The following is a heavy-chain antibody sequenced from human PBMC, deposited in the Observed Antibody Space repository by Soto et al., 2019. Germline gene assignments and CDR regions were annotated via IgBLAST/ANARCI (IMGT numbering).Heavy chain of an antibody. Sequence: GASRNVSCKASGYTFTSYAMHWVRQAPGQRLEWMGWINAGNGNTKYSQKFQGRVTITRDTSASTAYMELSSLRSEDTAVYYCARVGSNWNGNWFDPWGQVTLLTVSS. CDR2: INAGNGNT. J-gene: IGHJ5*02. V-gene: IGHV1-3*01. D-gene: IGHD1-1*01. CDR3: ARVGSNWNGNWFDP. CDR1: GYTFTSYA.